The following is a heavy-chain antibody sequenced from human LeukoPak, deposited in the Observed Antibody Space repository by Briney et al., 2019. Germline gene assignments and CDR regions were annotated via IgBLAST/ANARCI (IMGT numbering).Heavy chain of an antibody. J-gene: IGHJ4*02. Sequence: ASVKVSCKASGYTFSSYGISWVRQAPGQGLEWMGWISAYNGNTNYAQILQGRVTMTTDTSTSTAYMELRSLRSDDTAVYYCAREARIVGAMANAYWGQGTLVTVSS. CDR1: GYTFSSYG. CDR3: AREARIVGAMANAY. V-gene: IGHV1-18*01. D-gene: IGHD1-26*01. CDR2: ISAYNGNT.